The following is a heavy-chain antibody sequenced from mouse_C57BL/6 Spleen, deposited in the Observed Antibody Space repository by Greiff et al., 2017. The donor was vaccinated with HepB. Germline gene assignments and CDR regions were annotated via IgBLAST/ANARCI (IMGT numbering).Heavy chain of an antibody. D-gene: IGHD1-1*01. CDR3: ARIPNYYGSSYKYFDV. CDR1: GYTFTDYN. V-gene: IGHV1-18*01. J-gene: IGHJ1*03. Sequence: EVQLQQSGPELVKPGASVKIPCKASGYTFTDYNMDWVKQSHGKSLEWIGDINPNNGGTIYNQKFKGKATLTVDKSSSPAYMELRSLTSEDTAVYYCARIPNYYGSSYKYFDVWGTGTTVTVSS. CDR2: INPNNGGT.